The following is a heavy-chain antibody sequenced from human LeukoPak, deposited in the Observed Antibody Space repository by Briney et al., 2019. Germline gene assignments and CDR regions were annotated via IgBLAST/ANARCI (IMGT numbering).Heavy chain of an antibody. Sequence: GGSLRLSCAASGFTFSNAWMSWVRQAPGKGLEWVGRIKSKTDGGTTDYTAPVKGRFTISRDDSKNTLYRQMNSLKTEDTAVYYCTTGPHRRVGATGLVYWGEGTLVTVSS. D-gene: IGHD1-26*01. CDR2: IKSKTDGGTT. CDR1: GFTFSNAW. V-gene: IGHV3-15*01. J-gene: IGHJ4*02. CDR3: TTGPHRRVGATGLVY.